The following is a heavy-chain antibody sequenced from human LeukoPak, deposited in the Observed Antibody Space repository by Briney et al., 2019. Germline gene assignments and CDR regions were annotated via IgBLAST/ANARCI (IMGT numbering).Heavy chain of an antibody. CDR3: ARPYLGGYDIGGYYFDY. J-gene: IGHJ4*02. V-gene: IGHV5-51*01. CDR1: GYSFTSYW. CDR2: IYPGDSDT. D-gene: IGHD5-12*01. Sequence: GESLKISCKGSGYSFTSYWIGWVRQMPGKGLGWMGIIYPGDSDTRYSPSFQGQVTISADKSISAAYLQWSSLKASDTAMYYCARPYLGGYDIGGYYFDYWGQGTLVTVSS.